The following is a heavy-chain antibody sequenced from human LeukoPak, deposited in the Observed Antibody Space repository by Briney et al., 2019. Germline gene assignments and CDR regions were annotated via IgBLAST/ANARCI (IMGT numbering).Heavy chain of an antibody. V-gene: IGHV4-38-2*02. CDR3: ARDTVTTLGYFVY. CDR2: IYHSGST. CDR1: GYSISSGYY. Sequence: SETLSLTCTVSGYSISSGYYWGWIRQPPGKGLEWIGSIYHSGSTYYNPSLKSRVTISVDTSKNQFSLKLSSVTAADTAVYYCARDTVTTLGYFVYWGQGTLVTVSS. D-gene: IGHD4-11*01. J-gene: IGHJ4*02.